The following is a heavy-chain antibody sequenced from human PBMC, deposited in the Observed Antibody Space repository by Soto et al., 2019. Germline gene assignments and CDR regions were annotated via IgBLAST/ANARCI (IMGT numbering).Heavy chain of an antibody. CDR1: GYTFTSYG. CDR3: ARDQVTMVRGEKYNWFDH. CDR2: ISAYNGNT. V-gene: IGHV1-18*01. Sequence: QVQLMQSGAEVKKPGASVKVSCKASGYTFTSYGISWVRQAPGQGLEWMGWISAYNGNTNYAQKLQGRVTMTTDTSTSTAYMELRSLRSDDTAVYYCARDQVTMVRGEKYNWFDHWGQGTLVTVSS. J-gene: IGHJ5*02. D-gene: IGHD3-10*01.